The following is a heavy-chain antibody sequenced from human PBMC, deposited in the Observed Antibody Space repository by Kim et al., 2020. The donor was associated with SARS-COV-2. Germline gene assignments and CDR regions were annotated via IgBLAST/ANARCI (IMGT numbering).Heavy chain of an antibody. CDR2: INHSGST. Sequence: SETLSLTCAVYGGSFSGYYWSWIRQPPGKGLEWIGEINHSGSTNYNPSLKSRVTISVDTSKNQFSLKLSSVTAADTAVYYCASGPSRGYDSSGYYYGYYYGMDVWGQGTTVTVSS. CDR1: GGSFSGYY. V-gene: IGHV4-34*01. CDR3: ASGPSRGYDSSGYYYGYYYGMDV. J-gene: IGHJ6*02. D-gene: IGHD3-22*01.